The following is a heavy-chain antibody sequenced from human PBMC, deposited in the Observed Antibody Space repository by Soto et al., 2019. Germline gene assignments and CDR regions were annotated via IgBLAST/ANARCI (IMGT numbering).Heavy chain of an antibody. CDR3: AYRVGSRGSFDY. V-gene: IGHV2-5*01. Sequence: QITLKESGPTLVKPTQTLTLTCTFSGFSLTTSGVSVGWIRQPPGKALEWLASIYWNDDKRYSPSLKSRLTLTKDNAKKQVVLTMTNMDPVDTATYYCAYRVGSRGSFDYWGQGTLFTVSS. D-gene: IGHD6-25*01. J-gene: IGHJ4*02. CDR1: GFSLTTSGVS. CDR2: IYWNDDK.